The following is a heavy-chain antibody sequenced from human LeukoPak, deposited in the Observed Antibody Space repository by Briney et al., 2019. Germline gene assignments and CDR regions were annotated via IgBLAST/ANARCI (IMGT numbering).Heavy chain of an antibody. CDR1: GFSVSSSY. D-gene: IGHD3-10*01. CDR2: IYSGGNT. CDR3: AKNYGSGSYYQD. Sequence: GGSLRLSCVASGFSVSSSYMSWVRQAPGKGLEWVSVIYSGGNTYHADSVKGRFTISRDNSKNTLYLQMNSLRAEDTAVYYCAKNYGSGSYYQDWGQGTLVTVSS. V-gene: IGHV3-53*01. J-gene: IGHJ4*02.